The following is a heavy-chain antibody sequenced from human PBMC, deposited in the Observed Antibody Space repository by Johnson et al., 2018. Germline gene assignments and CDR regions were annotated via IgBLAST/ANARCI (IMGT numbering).Heavy chain of an antibody. D-gene: IGHD2-8*01. CDR1: GFTFRSYD. CDR2: IGIDGAT. V-gene: IGHV3-13*01. Sequence: EVQLVESGGGLVQPGGSLRLSCAASGFTFRSYDMHWVRQVTGKGLEWVSGIGIDGATYYAASVKGRFTISRENARDSFFLQMDSLRVGDTAMYYCARDDDPYVSGVLDVWGQGTMVTVSS. CDR3: ARDDDPYVSGVLDV. J-gene: IGHJ3*01.